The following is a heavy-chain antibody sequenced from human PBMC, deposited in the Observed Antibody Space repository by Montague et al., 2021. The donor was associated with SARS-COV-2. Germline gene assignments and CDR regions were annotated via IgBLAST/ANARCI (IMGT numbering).Heavy chain of an antibody. CDR3: ARTYGSGRGFDL. Sequence: PALAKPTKTLTQTCTFSGFSLSTSGMCVSWIRQPPGKALEWLARIDWDDDKYYSTSLKTRLTISKDTSKNQVVLTMTNMDPVDTATYYCARTYGSGRGFDLWGRGTLVTVSS. J-gene: IGHJ2*01. V-gene: IGHV2-70*11. CDR2: IDWDDDK. CDR1: GFSLSTSGMC. D-gene: IGHD3-10*01.